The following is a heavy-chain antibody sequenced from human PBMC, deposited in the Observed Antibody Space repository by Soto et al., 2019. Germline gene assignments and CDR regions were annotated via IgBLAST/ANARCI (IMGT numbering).Heavy chain of an antibody. CDR3: ARDHSNSSCWPFDY. CDR1: GYKFTDYY. V-gene: IGHV1-2*02. J-gene: IGHJ4*02. CDR2: IDPKTGDT. Sequence: QVRLVQSGAEMKKPGASVRVSCKASGYKFTDYYLHWVRQAPGHGLEWMGWIDPKTGDTNFAQKFQAGVTLTRDTSIDAAYMDLTRLTSDDTAIYYCARDHSNSSCWPFDYWGQGTLVTVSS. D-gene: IGHD6-6*01.